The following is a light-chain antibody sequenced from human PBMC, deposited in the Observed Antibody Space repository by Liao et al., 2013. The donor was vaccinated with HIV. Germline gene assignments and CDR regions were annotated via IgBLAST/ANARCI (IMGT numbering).Light chain of an antibody. J-gene: IGLJ2*01. V-gene: IGLV3-1*01. CDR1: KLGDKY. CDR3: QVWDSGREQVV. Sequence: SYELTQPPSVSVSPGQTASITCSGDKLGDKYACWYQQKPGQSPLLVIYEDVMRPSGIPARFSGSNSGNVATLTINRVAVGDEADYYCQVWDSGREQVVFGGGTRLTVL. CDR2: EDV.